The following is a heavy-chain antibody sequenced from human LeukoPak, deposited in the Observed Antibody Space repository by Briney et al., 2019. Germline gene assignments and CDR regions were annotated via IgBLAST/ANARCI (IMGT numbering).Heavy chain of an antibody. J-gene: IGHJ6*02. D-gene: IGHD3-10*01. Sequence: PGRSLRLSCAASGFTFSSYGMHWVRQAPGKGLEWVAVIWYDGSNKYYADSVKGRFTISRDNSKNTLYLQMNSLRAEDTAVYYCAREGITMVRGVKAFYGMDVWGQGTTVTVSS. CDR2: IWYDGSNK. V-gene: IGHV3-33*01. CDR3: AREGITMVRGVKAFYGMDV. CDR1: GFTFSSYG.